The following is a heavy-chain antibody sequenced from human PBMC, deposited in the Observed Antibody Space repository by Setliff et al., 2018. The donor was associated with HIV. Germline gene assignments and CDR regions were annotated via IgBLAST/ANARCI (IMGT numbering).Heavy chain of an antibody. J-gene: IGHJ6*03. CDR2: IYYSGST. Sequence: SETLSLTCTVSGGSISSYYWSWIRQPPGKGLEWIGYIYYSGSTNYNPSLKSRVTISVDTSKNQFSLKLSSVTAADTAVYYCARDSQNYGRETYYYYYYMDVWGKGTTVTVSS. V-gene: IGHV4-59*01. CDR3: ARDSQNYGRETYYYYYYMDV. D-gene: IGHD3-10*01. CDR1: GGSISSYY.